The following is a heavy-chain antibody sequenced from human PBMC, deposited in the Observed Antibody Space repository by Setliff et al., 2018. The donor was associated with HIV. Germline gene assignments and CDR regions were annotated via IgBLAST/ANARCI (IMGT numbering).Heavy chain of an antibody. Sequence: KPSETLSLTCTVSGDSVSSRSYYWSWIRQPPGKGLEWIGYIYYSGSTNYNPSLKSRVTISVDTSKHHFSLKLRSVTAADTAVYYCARASPPPGWSCTNGVCYYFDYWGQGTLVTVSS. CDR3: ARASPPPGWSCTNGVCYYFDY. D-gene: IGHD2-8*01. V-gene: IGHV4-61*03. CDR2: IYYSGST. J-gene: IGHJ4*02. CDR1: GDSVSSRSYY.